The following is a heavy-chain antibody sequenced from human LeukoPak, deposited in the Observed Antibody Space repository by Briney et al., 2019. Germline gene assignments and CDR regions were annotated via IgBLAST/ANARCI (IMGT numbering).Heavy chain of an antibody. CDR1: GFTFSSYA. D-gene: IGHD7-27*01. CDR3: ARDGAGDHGPDAFDI. J-gene: IGHJ3*02. V-gene: IGHV3-30*04. Sequence: GRSLRLSCAASGFTFSSYAMHWVRQAPGKGLEWVAVISYDGSNKYYADSVKGRFTISRDNSKNTPYLQMNSLRAEDTAVYYCARDGAGDHGPDAFDIWGQGTMVTVSS. CDR2: ISYDGSNK.